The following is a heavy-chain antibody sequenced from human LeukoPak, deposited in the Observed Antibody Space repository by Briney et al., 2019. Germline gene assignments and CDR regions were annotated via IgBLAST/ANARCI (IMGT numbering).Heavy chain of an antibody. CDR3: ARRYDFWSGYYPTNWFDP. Sequence: GGSLRLSCAASGFTFSSYAMSWVRRAPGKGLEWVSAISGSGGSTYYADSVKGRFTISRDNSKNTLYLQMNSLRAEDTAVYYCARRYDFWSGYYPTNWFDPWGQGTLVTVSS. V-gene: IGHV3-23*01. CDR2: ISGSGGST. CDR1: GFTFSSYA. D-gene: IGHD3-3*01. J-gene: IGHJ5*02.